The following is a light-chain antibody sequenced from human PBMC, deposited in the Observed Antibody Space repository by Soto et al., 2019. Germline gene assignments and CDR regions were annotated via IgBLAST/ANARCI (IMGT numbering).Light chain of an antibody. J-gene: IGLJ1*01. CDR3: XXXXXSXSAFYV. CDR2: DNN. V-gene: IGLV1-51*01. CDR1: SSNIGNNY. Sequence: QSVLTQPPSVSAAPGQKVTISCSGSSSNIGNNYVSWYQQLPGTAPKLLIYDNNKRPSGIPDRFSGSKSGTSATLGITGLQTGDXXXXXXXXXXXSXSAFYVFGTGTKVTVL.